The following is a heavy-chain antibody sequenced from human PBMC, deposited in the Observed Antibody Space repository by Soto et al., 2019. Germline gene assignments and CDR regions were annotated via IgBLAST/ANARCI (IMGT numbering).Heavy chain of an antibody. Sequence: EVQLVESGGGLVQPGGSLRLSCAASGFTFSSYSMNWVRQAPGKGLEWVSYISSSSSTIYYADSVKGRFTISRDNAKNSLYLQMNSLRDEDTAVYYCARDWVGGPNYDYVWGSSHWGQGTLVTVSS. V-gene: IGHV3-48*02. D-gene: IGHD3-16*01. CDR2: ISSSSSTI. J-gene: IGHJ4*02. CDR1: GFTFSSYS. CDR3: ARDWVGGPNYDYVWGSSH.